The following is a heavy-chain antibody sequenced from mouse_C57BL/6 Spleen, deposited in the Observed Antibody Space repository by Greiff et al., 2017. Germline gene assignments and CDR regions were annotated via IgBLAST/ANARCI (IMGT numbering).Heavy chain of an antibody. CDR1: GFTFSNYW. CDR3: TRGDYYCSFPFAY. V-gene: IGHV6-3*01. J-gene: IGHJ3*01. CDR2: IRLKSDNYAT. Sequence: EVKLVESGGGLVQPGGSMKLSCVASGFTFSNYWMNWVRQSPEKGLEWVAQIRLKSDNYATHYAESVKGRFTISRDDSKSSVYLQMNNLSAEDTGIYYCTRGDYYCSFPFAYWGQGTLVTVSA. D-gene: IGHD1-1*01.